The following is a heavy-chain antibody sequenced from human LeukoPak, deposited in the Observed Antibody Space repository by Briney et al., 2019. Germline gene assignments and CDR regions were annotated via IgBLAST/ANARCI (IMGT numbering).Heavy chain of an antibody. CDR1: GFTFSSYG. CDR2: ISYDGSSE. CDR3: AKGLGPLVRGVVPRAYYMDV. D-gene: IGHD3-10*01. V-gene: IGHV3-30*18. Sequence: PGGSLRLSCVGSGFTFSSYGIHWVRQLPGKGPEWVAIISYDGSSEFYADSVKGRFKISRDNSKNTVNLQMNSLGVEDTAVYYCAKGLGPLVRGVVPRAYYMDVWGRGTTVTVSS. J-gene: IGHJ6*03.